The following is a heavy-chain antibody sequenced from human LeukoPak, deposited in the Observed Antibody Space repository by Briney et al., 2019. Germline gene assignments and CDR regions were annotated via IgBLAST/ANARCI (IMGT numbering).Heavy chain of an antibody. CDR3: ARGKRQLVLPDNWFDP. V-gene: IGHV3-66*01. CDR1: GFTVSSNY. D-gene: IGHD6-13*01. CDR2: IYSGGST. J-gene: IGHJ5*02. Sequence: PGGSLRLSCAASGFTVSSNYMSWVRQAPGKGLEWVSVIYSGGSTYYADSVKGRFTISRDNSKNTLYLQMNSLRAEDTAVYYCARGKRQLVLPDNWFDPWGQGTLVTVSS.